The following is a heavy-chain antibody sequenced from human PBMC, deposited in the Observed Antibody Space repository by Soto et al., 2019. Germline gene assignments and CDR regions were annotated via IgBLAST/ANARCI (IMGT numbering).Heavy chain of an antibody. D-gene: IGHD6-6*01. CDR1: GFTFSSYW. Sequence: EVQLVESGGGLVQPGGSLRLSCAASGFTFSSYWMSWFRQAPGKGLEWVANIKQDGSEKNYVDSVKGRFTISRDNAKNALYLQMNGLGVEDTAVYYWAREIAARLWGKGTTVTVSS. J-gene: IGHJ6*04. V-gene: IGHV3-7*01. CDR3: AREIAARL. CDR2: IKQDGSEK.